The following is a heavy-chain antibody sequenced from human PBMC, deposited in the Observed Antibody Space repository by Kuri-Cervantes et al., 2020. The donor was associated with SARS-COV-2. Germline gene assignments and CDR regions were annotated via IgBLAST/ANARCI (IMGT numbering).Heavy chain of an antibody. CDR1: GFTFSSYS. CDR3: ARDPYGENWLDP. CDR2: ISSSSSYI. D-gene: IGHD4/OR15-4a*01. Sequence: GESLKISCAASGFTFSSYSMNWVRQAPGKGLEWVSSISSSSSYIYYADSVEGRFTISRDNAKNSLYLQMNSLGAEDTAVYYCARDPYGENWLDPWGQGTLVTVSS. J-gene: IGHJ5*02. V-gene: IGHV3-21*01.